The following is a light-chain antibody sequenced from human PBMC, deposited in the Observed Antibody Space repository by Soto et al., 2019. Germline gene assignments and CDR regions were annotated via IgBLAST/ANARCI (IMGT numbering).Light chain of an antibody. V-gene: IGKV3-15*01. J-gene: IGKJ4*01. CDR2: GAS. CDR3: QQYNDWPPP. Sequence: ETVMTQSPATLSLSPGERATLSCRASQSVSSKLVWYQQKPGQAPRFLIYGASTRATGIPARFRGSGSGTEFTLTSDSLQSEDFAVYYCQQYNDWPPPFGGGTKVEIK. CDR1: QSVSSK.